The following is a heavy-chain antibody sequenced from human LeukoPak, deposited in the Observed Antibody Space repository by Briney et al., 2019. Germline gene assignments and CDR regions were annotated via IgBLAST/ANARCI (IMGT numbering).Heavy chain of an antibody. CDR1: GYTFTSYG. V-gene: IGHV1-2*02. Sequence: ASVKVSCKASGYTFTSYGISWVRQAPGQGLEWMGWINPNSGGTNYAQKFQGRVTMTRDTSISTAYMELSRLRSDDTAVYYCARDGEDPDLYYYYYMDVWGKGTTVTVSS. D-gene: IGHD1-14*01. CDR2: INPNSGGT. CDR3: ARDGEDPDLYYYYYMDV. J-gene: IGHJ6*03.